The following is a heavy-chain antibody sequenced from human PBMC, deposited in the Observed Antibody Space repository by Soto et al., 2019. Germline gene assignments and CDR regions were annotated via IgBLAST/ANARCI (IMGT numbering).Heavy chain of an antibody. Sequence: PGGSLILSCAASGFTFNSYSMNWVRQAPGKGLDCVSSISSSSIYIYYADSVKGRFTISRDNAKNSLYLQMNSLRAEDTAVYYCARVPECLGYSSSWDYCGMDVWGQGTTVTVSS. CDR2: ISSSSIYI. CDR3: ARVPECLGYSSSWDYCGMDV. V-gene: IGHV3-21*01. J-gene: IGHJ6*02. CDR1: GFTFNSYS. D-gene: IGHD6-13*01.